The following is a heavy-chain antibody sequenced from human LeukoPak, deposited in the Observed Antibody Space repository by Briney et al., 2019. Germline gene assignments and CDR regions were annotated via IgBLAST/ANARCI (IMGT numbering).Heavy chain of an antibody. CDR1: GFTFSSYG. CDR3: AKDSDGVDTAMVN. J-gene: IGHJ4*02. V-gene: IGHV3-30*02. D-gene: IGHD5-18*01. Sequence: GGSLGLSCAASGFTFSSYGMHWVRQAPGKGLEWVAFIRYDGSNKYYADSVKGRFTISRDNSKNTLYLQMNSLRAEDTAVYYCAKDSDGVDTAMVNWGQGTLVTVSS. CDR2: IRYDGSNK.